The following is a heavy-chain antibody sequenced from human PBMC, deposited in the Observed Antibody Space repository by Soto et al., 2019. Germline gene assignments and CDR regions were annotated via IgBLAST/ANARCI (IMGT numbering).Heavy chain of an antibody. Sequence: TGGSLRLSCAASGFTFGNYWMHWVRQAPGKGLEWVAVIWYDGSNKYYADSVKGRFTISRDNSKNTLYLQMNSLRAEDTAVYYCAKEDVGGYYYSGLWGRGTLVTVSS. J-gene: IGHJ4*02. CDR3: AKEDVGGYYYSGL. CDR1: GFTFGNYW. V-gene: IGHV3-33*06. D-gene: IGHD1-26*01. CDR2: IWYDGSNK.